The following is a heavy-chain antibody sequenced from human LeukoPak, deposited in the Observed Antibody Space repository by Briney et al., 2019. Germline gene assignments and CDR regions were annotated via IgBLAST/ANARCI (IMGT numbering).Heavy chain of an antibody. D-gene: IGHD6-19*01. CDR1: GFTFSSYE. J-gene: IGHJ4*02. Sequence: PGGSLRLSCAASGFTFSSYEMNWVRQAPGKGLEWVSYISSSGSTIYYADSVKGRFTIPRDNAKNSLYLQMNSLRAEDTALYYCARRLAVAPIDFDYWGQGTLVTVSS. V-gene: IGHV3-48*03. CDR3: ARRLAVAPIDFDY. CDR2: ISSSGSTI.